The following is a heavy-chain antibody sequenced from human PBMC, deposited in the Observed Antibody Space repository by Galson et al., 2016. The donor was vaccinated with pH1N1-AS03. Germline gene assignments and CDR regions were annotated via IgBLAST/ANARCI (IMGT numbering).Heavy chain of an antibody. CDR1: GFTFRSFG. V-gene: IGHV3-33*06. J-gene: IGHJ6*02. Sequence: LRLSCAASGFTFRSFGMHWVRQAPGKGLEWVAVIWYDGSKEEYADSVKGRVTISRDNSKNTLFLQMKSLGVEDTAVYYCAKPAHDFGRPYHMDVWGQGTTVTVS. CDR2: IWYDGSKE. D-gene: IGHD3/OR15-3a*01. CDR3: AKPAHDFGRPYHMDV.